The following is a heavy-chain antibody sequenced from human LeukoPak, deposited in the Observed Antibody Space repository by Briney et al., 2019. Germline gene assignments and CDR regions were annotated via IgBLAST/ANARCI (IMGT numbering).Heavy chain of an antibody. D-gene: IGHD6-19*01. CDR3: ARVPRVAGTFGFDP. CDR2: INAGNGNT. J-gene: IGHJ5*02. CDR1: GYTFTSYT. V-gene: IGHV1-3*01. Sequence: ASVKVSCKASGYTFTSYTMHWVRQAPGQRLEWMGWINAGNGNTKYSQKFQGRVTITRDTSASTAYMELSSLRSEDTAVYYCARVPRVAGTFGFDPWGQGTLVTVSS.